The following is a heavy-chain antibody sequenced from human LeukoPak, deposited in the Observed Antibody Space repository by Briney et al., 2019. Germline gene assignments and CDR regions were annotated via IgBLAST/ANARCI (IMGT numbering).Heavy chain of an antibody. J-gene: IGHJ5*02. D-gene: IGHD6-13*01. CDR3: AGTMPAAGLYNWFDP. V-gene: IGHV1-69*01. Sequence: SVKVSCKASGGTFSSYAISWVRQAPGQGLEWMGGIIPIFGTANYAQKFQGRVTITADESTSTAYMELSSLRSEDTAVYYCAGTMPAAGLYNWFDPWGQGTLVTVSS. CDR1: GGTFSSYA. CDR2: IIPIFGTA.